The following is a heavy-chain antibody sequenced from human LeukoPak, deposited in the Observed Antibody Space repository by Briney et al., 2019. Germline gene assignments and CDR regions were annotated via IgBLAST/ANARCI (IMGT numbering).Heavy chain of an antibody. CDR2: IYSGGST. V-gene: IGHV3-53*01. D-gene: IGHD6-13*01. Sequence: PGGSLRLSCAASGFTFSSYAMSWVRQAPGKGLEWVSVIYSGGSTYYADSVKGRFTTSRDNSKNTLYLQMNSLRAEDTAVYYCARDESSKYYYYYGMDVWGQGTTVTVSS. CDR1: GFTFSSYA. CDR3: ARDESSKYYYYYGMDV. J-gene: IGHJ6*02.